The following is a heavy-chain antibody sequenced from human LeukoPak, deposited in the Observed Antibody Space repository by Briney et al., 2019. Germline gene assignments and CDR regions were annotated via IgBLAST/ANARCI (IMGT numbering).Heavy chain of an antibody. D-gene: IGHD3-22*01. CDR1: GGSISSGGYY. CDR2: IYYSGST. CDR3: ARVENVIYYDSRAGAFDI. V-gene: IGHV4-31*03. J-gene: IGHJ3*02. Sequence: SETLSLTCTVSGGSISSGGYYWSWNRQHPGKGLEWIGYIYYSGSTYYNPSLKSRVTISVDTSKNQFSLKLSSVTAADTAVYYCARVENVIYYDSRAGAFDIWGQGTMVTVSS.